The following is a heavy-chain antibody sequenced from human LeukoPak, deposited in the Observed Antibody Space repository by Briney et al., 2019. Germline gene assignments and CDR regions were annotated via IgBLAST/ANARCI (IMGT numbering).Heavy chain of an antibody. CDR3: VRDLDWGAYDY. Sequence: GGSLRLSCAASGFTFSSYWMHWVRQAPGKGLVWVSRINSDGSSTSYADSVKGRFTISRDNAKNTLYLQMNSLRTEDTAVYYCVRDLDWGAYDYWGQGTLVTVSS. CDR1: GFTFSSYW. V-gene: IGHV3-74*01. CDR2: INSDGSST. J-gene: IGHJ4*02. D-gene: IGHD3-9*01.